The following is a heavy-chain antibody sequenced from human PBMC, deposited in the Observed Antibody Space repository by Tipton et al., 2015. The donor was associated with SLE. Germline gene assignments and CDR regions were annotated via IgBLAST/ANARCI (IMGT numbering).Heavy chain of an antibody. CDR2: MNPNSGYT. CDR3: AREGDGFDY. J-gene: IGHJ4*02. Sequence: QSGPEVKKPGASVKVSCKASGYTFTSYDINWVRQVTGQGLEWMGWMNPNSGYTGYPQRFQGRVTMTRNTSISTAYMELSSLSSEDTAVYYCAREGDGFDYWGQGTLVTVSS. D-gene: IGHD2-8*01. CDR1: GYTFTSYD. V-gene: IGHV1-8*01.